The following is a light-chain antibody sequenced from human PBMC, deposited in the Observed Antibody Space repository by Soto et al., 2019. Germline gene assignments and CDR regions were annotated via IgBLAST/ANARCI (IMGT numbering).Light chain of an antibody. CDR2: AVS. J-gene: IGLJ1*01. Sequence: QSALTQPASVSGSPGQSITISCTGTSSDVGNYDYVSWYQQYPGKAPKLMIYAVSRRPSGVSNRFSGSKSGNTASLTISGLQAEDEADYYCTSYTTSSTYVFGTGTKVTVL. CDR1: SSDVGNYDY. CDR3: TSYTTSSTYV. V-gene: IGLV2-14*03.